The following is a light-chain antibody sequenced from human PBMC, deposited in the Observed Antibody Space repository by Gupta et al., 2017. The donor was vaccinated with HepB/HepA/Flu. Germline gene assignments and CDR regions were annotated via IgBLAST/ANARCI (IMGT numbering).Light chain of an antibody. CDR3: QAWDRSTLVG. J-gene: IGLJ2*01. CDR1: KLGDKY. Sequence: SYELTQPPSVSVSPGQTASITCPGDKLGDKYACWYQQKPGQSPVLVIYQDSKRPSGIPERFSGSNSGNTETLTISGTQAMDEADDDCQAWDRSTLVGCGGGT. CDR2: QDS. V-gene: IGLV3-1*01.